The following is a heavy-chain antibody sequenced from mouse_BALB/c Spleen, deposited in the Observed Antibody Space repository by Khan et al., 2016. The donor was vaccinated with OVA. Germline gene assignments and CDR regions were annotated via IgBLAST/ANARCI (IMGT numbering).Heavy chain of an antibody. CDR2: IWAGGST. CDR1: GFSLTNYG. J-gene: IGHJ4*01. Sequence: QVQLKESGPGLVAPSQSLSITCTVSGFSLTNYGVNWVRQPPGKGLEWLGVIWAGGSTNYYSALMYRLCISKDNSTSHVVLKLNSLQTDDTAMYDCSRFYDLYYAMDYWGQGTSVTVSS. CDR3: SRFYDLYYAMDY. V-gene: IGHV2-9*02. D-gene: IGHD2-3*01.